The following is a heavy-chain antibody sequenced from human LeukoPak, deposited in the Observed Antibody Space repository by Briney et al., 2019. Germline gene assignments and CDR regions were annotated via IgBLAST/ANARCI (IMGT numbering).Heavy chain of an antibody. V-gene: IGHV3-30*03. CDR2: ISYDGSDK. J-gene: IGHJ5*02. Sequence: PGGSLRLSCAASAFTSSSYGMHWVRQAPGKGLEWVAVISYDGSDKYYADSVKGRFTISRDNSKNSLYLQMNSLRTEDTAVYYCARAGSYHDILTGQNWFDPWGQGTLVTVSS. CDR3: ARAGSYHDILTGQNWFDP. CDR1: AFTSSSYG. D-gene: IGHD3-9*01.